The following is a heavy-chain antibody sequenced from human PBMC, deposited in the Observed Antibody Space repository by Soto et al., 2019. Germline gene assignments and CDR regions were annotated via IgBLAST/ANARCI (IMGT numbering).Heavy chain of an antibody. J-gene: IGHJ3*02. CDR3: ASKFGELLADAFDI. CDR1: GASISSRNW. V-gene: IGHV4-4*02. CDR2: IYHSGST. Sequence: QVQLQESGPGLVKPSGTLSLTCAVSGASISSRNWWSWVRQSPGKGLEWIGEIYHSGSTNYNPSLKRRVTISVDKSKNQFSLNLSSVTAADTAVYYCASKFGELLADAFDIWGQGTMVTVSS. D-gene: IGHD3-10*01.